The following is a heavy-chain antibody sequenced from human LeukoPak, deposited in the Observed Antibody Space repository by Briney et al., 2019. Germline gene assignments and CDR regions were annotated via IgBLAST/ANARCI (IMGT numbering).Heavy chain of an antibody. CDR1: GGSISSYY. CDR3: ARGGTKFQH. Sequence: SSETLSLTCTVPGGSISSYYWSWIRQPPGKGLEWIGYIYYSGSTNYNPSLKSRVTISVDTSKNQFSLKLSSVTAADTAVYYCARGGTKFQHWGQGTLVTVSS. CDR2: IYYSGST. V-gene: IGHV4-59*01. D-gene: IGHD2-15*01. J-gene: IGHJ1*01.